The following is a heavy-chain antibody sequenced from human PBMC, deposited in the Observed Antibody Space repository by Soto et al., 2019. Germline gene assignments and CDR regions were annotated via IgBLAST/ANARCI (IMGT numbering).Heavy chain of an antibody. V-gene: IGHV3-7*01. Sequence: GGSLRLSCAASGFTFSSYWMSWVRQAPGKGLEWVANIKQDGSEKYYVDSVKGRFTISRDNAKNSLYLQMNSLRAEDTAVYYCARGSPLVVLPIDAFDIWGQGTMVTVSS. CDR3: ARGSPLVVLPIDAFDI. J-gene: IGHJ3*02. CDR1: GFTFSSYW. D-gene: IGHD2-8*02. CDR2: IKQDGSEK.